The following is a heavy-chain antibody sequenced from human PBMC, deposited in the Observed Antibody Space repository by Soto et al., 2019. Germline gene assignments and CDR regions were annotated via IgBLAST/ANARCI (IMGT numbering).Heavy chain of an antibody. Sequence: PGGSLRLSCAASGFTFSSYGMHWVRQAPGKGLEWVAVIWYDGSNKYYADSVKGRFTISRDNSKNTLYLQMNSLRAEDTAVYYCARAGRLYDFWSRDRYYIDYWGQATLVSGSS. J-gene: IGHJ4*02. CDR1: GFTFSSYG. CDR3: ARAGRLYDFWSRDRYYIDY. V-gene: IGHV3-33*01. CDR2: IWYDGSNK. D-gene: IGHD3-3*01.